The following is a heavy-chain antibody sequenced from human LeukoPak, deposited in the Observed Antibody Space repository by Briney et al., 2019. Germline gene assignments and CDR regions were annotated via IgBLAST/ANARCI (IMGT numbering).Heavy chain of an antibody. CDR3: ARSITMIVGNFDY. CDR1: GGSISSSSYY. D-gene: IGHD3-22*01. V-gene: IGHV4-39*01. J-gene: IGHJ4*02. CDR2: IYYSGST. Sequence: PSETLSLTCTVSGGSISSSSYYWGWIRQPPGKGLVWIGSIYYSGSTYYNPSLKSRVTISVDTSKNQFSLKLSSVTAADTAVYYCARSITMIVGNFDYWGQGTLVTVSS.